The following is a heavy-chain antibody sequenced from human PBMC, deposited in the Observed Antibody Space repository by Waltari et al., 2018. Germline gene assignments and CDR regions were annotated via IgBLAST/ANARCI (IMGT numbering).Heavy chain of an antibody. D-gene: IGHD3-22*01. Sequence: EVQLVESGGGWVQRGGSLSLSCAAPGFTVSSQHMCWVWQAHGKGLEWVSVIYSGGRTYNADSVKGRFTISRHNSKNTLYLQMNSLRAEDTAVYYCARVNLDYYDSSGYYYYFDYWGQGTLVTVSS. CDR3: ARVNLDYYDSSGYYYYFDY. CDR1: GFTVSSQH. CDR2: IYSGGRT. J-gene: IGHJ4*02. V-gene: IGHV3-53*04.